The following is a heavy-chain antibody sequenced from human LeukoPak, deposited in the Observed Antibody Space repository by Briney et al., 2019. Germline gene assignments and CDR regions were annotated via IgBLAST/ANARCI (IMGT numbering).Heavy chain of an antibody. Sequence: GGSLRLSCAASGFTFGTFWMSWVRQAPGQGLEWVANIKQDGSETFYVDSVKGRFTISRDNAKDSLYLQMNSLRAEDTALYYCARGHSSAWYVDYFDYWGQATLVTVSS. CDR1: GFTFGTFW. CDR2: IKQDGSET. V-gene: IGHV3-7*05. J-gene: IGHJ4*02. CDR3: ARGHSSAWYVDYFDY. D-gene: IGHD6-19*01.